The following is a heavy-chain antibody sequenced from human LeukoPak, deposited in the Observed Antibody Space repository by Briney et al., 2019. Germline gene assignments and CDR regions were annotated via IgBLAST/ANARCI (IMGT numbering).Heavy chain of an antibody. CDR3: ARDSEGVTGTTSWFDP. V-gene: IGHV3-21*01. Sequence: GGSLRLSCAASGFTFSSYSMNWVRQTPGKGLEWVSSISSGSSYIYYADSVKGRFTISRDNARNSLYPQMNSLRAEDTAVYYCARDSEGVTGTTSWFDPWGQGTLVTVSS. CDR1: GFTFSSYS. J-gene: IGHJ5*02. D-gene: IGHD1-7*01. CDR2: ISSGSSYI.